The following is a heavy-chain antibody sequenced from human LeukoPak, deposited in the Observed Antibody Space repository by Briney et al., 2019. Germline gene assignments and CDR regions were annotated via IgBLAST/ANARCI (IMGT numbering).Heavy chain of an antibody. CDR2: ISSSGSTI. D-gene: IGHD2-2*01. J-gene: IGHJ5*02. Sequence: GGSLRLSCAASGFTFSDYYMSWIRQAPGKGLEWVSYISSSGSTIYYADSVKGRFTISRDNAKNSLYLQMNSLRAEDTAVYYCAKDPAGGLPAADDPWGQGTLVTVSS. CDR3: AKDPAGGLPAADDP. CDR1: GFTFSDYY. V-gene: IGHV3-11*01.